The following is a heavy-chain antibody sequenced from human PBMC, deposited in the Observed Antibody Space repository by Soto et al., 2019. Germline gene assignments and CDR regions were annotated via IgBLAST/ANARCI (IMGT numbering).Heavy chain of an antibody. CDR2: ITWNSDII. CDR1: GFTFDDYA. CDR3: AKELGPAPSFDF. D-gene: IGHD7-27*01. J-gene: IGHJ4*02. V-gene: IGHV3-9*01. Sequence: EVELVESGGGLVQPGRSLRLSCTTSGFTFDDYAMHWVRQAPGKGLEWVSGITWNSDIIDYADSVKGRFTVSRDNAKNSLYLQMNSLGAEDTALYYCAKELGPAPSFDFWGQGTLVTVSS.